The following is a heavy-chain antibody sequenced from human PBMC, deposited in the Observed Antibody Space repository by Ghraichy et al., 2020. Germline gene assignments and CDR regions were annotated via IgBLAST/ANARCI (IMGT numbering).Heavy chain of an antibody. D-gene: IGHD4-23*01. CDR1: GFTFSSYS. V-gene: IGHV3-48*02. Sequence: GGSLRLSCVGSGFTFSSYSMNWVRQAPGKGLEWVSYITGSSRTKFYAESVKGRFTISRDNAQNSLYLQMNSLRDEDTAVYYCARASKVVRYYYYDGMDVWGQGNTVTVS. CDR3: ARASKVVRYYYYDGMDV. CDR2: ITGSSRTK. J-gene: IGHJ6*02.